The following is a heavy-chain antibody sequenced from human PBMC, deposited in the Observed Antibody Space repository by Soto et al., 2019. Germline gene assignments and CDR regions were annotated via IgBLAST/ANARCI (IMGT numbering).Heavy chain of an antibody. CDR3: ARLSYGSGSYYPDY. CDR2: IYYSGST. D-gene: IGHD3-10*01. CDR1: GGSISSSSYY. J-gene: IGHJ4*02. V-gene: IGHV4-39*01. Sequence: SETLSLTCTVSGGSISSSSYYRGWIRQPPGKRLEWIGSIYYSGSTYYNPSLKSRVTISVDTSKNQFSLKLSSVTAADTAVYYCARLSYGSGSYYPDYWGQGTLVTVSS.